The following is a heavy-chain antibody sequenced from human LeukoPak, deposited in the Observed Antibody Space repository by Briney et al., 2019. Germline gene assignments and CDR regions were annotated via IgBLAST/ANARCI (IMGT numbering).Heavy chain of an antibody. CDR2: INPNSGGT. CDR1: GYTFTGYY. J-gene: IGHJ5*02. Sequence: ASVKVSCKASGYTFTGYYMHWVRQAPGQGLEWMGWINPNSGGTNYAQKFQGWVTMTRDTSISTAYMELSRLRSDDTAVYYCARDASTSIVVVPAARSAGNWFDPWGQGTLVTVSS. CDR3: ARDASTSIVVVPAARSAGNWFDP. V-gene: IGHV1-2*04. D-gene: IGHD2-2*01.